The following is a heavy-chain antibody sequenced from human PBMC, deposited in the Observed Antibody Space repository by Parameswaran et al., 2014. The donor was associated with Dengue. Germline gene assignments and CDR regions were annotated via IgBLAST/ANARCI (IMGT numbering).Heavy chain of an antibody. V-gene: IGHV4-34*01. D-gene: IGHD3-3*01. CDR2: INHSGST. CDR3: ARGQRTIFGVVMPRGMDV. J-gene: IGHJ6*02. Sequence: PGKGLEWIGEINHSGSTNYNPSLKSRVTISVDTSKNQFSLKLSSVTAADTAVYYCARGQRTIFGVVMPRGMDVWGQGTTVTVSS.